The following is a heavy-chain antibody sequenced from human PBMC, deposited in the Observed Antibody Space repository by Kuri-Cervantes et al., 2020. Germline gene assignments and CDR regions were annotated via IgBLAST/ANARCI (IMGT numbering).Heavy chain of an antibody. V-gene: IGHV4-39*07. CDR1: GGSISSSSYY. Sequence: ESLKISCTVSGGSISSSSYYWGWIRQPPGKGLEWIGSIYYSGSTYYNPSLKSRVTISVDTSKNQFSLKLSSVTAADTAVYYWAGGVGIWGQGTMVTVSS. D-gene: IGHD1-26*01. J-gene: IGHJ3*02. CDR3: AGGVGI. CDR2: IYYSGST.